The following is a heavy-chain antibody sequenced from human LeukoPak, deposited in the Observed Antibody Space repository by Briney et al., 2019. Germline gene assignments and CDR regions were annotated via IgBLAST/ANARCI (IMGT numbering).Heavy chain of an antibody. V-gene: IGHV1-69*04. D-gene: IGHD4-17*01. Sequence: SVKVSCKASGYTFTSYAISWVRQAPGQGLEWMGRIIPILGIANYAQKFQGRVTITADRSTSTAYMELSSLRSEDTAVYYCARVGHDYGDYFDYWGQGTLVTVSS. J-gene: IGHJ4*02. CDR1: GYTFTSYA. CDR2: IIPILGIA. CDR3: ARVGHDYGDYFDY.